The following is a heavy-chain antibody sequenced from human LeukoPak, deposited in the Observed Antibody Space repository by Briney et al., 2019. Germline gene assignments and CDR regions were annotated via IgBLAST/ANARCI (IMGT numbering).Heavy chain of an antibody. J-gene: IGHJ3*02. V-gene: IGHV3-30*02. CDR1: GFTFSNYG. CDR3: AGEGAADAFDI. CDR2: IRYDGRNK. Sequence: PGGSLRLSXAASGFTFSNYGMHWVRQAPGKGLDWVAFIRYDGRNKYYADSVKGRFTISRDNSKNTLYLQMNSLRAEDTAVYYCAGEGAADAFDIWGRGTMVTVSS. D-gene: IGHD1-26*01.